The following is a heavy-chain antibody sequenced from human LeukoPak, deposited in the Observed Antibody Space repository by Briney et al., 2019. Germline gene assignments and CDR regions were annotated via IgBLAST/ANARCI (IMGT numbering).Heavy chain of an antibody. D-gene: IGHD5-18*01. J-gene: IGHJ6*03. V-gene: IGHV4-39*02. Sequence: SETLSLTCTVSGGSISSSSYYWGWIRQPPGKGLEWIGSIYYSGSTYYNPSLKSRVTISVDTSKNQFSLKLSSVTAADTAVYYCAREKSGDNHHYYYYYMDVSGEGTTVTVSS. CDR1: GGSISSSSYY. CDR3: AREKSGDNHHYYYYYMDV. CDR2: IYYSGST.